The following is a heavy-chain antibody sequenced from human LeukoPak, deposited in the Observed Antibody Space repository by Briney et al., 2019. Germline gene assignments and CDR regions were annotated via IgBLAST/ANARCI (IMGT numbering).Heavy chain of an antibody. D-gene: IGHD6-13*01. CDR3: AHISSSWPDY. V-gene: IGHV3-74*01. CDR1: GFTFSSHW. Sequence: GGSLRLSCAASGFTFSSHWMHWVRQAPGKGLVWVSRINSDGTSTTYADSVKGRFTISRDNAKNTLYLQMNSLRAEDTAVYYCAHISSSWPDYWGQGTLVTVSS. J-gene: IGHJ4*02. CDR2: INSDGTST.